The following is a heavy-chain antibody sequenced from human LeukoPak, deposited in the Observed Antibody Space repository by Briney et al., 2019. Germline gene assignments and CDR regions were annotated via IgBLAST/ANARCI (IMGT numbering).Heavy chain of an antibody. Sequence: GGSLRLSCAASGFTFSNFAMSWVRQAPGKGLEWVSAMSSVTYYADSVKGRFTISRDDSKSTLFLQMNSLRAEDTAVYYCARGWRYSDSLIDSWGQGTLVTVSS. J-gene: IGHJ4*02. D-gene: IGHD4-11*01. CDR3: ARGWRYSDSLIDS. CDR2: MSSVT. CDR1: GFTFSNFA. V-gene: IGHV3-23*01.